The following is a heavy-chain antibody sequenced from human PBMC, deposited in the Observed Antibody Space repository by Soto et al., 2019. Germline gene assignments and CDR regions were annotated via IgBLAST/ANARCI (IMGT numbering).Heavy chain of an antibody. CDR3: ARGSTGDFDY. J-gene: IGHJ4*02. Sequence: PSETLSLTCIVTHGSISSFYWNWIRQPPGKGLEWIGYIYYSGSTNYNPSLKSRATISVDTSMNQFSLRLKLSSVTAADTAVYYCARGSTGDFDYWGQGTPVTASS. CDR1: HGSISSFY. D-gene: IGHD4-17*01. V-gene: IGHV4-59*01. CDR2: IYYSGST.